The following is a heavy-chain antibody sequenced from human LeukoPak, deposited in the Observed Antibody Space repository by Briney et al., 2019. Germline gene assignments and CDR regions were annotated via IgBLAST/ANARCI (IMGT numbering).Heavy chain of an antibody. CDR2: ISWNGGTI. CDR1: GFNFDDYA. J-gene: IGHJ4*02. Sequence: PGRSLRLSCAASGFNFDDYAMHWVRQAPGKGLEWVSGISWNGGTIGYAESVKGRFTISRDSPKNSLYLQMNSLRPEDTAFYYCAKEARGGTYGRHFFDYWGQGTLVTVSS. CDR3: AKEARGGTYGRHFFDY. V-gene: IGHV3-9*01. D-gene: IGHD1-26*01.